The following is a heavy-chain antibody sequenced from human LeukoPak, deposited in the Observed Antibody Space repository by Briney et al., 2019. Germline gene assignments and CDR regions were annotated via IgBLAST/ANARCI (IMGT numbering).Heavy chain of an antibody. Sequence: PGGSLRLSCAASGFTFSSYIMNWVRQAPGKGLEWVSSITSSSFNIYYADSVRGRFTISRDNAKSSLYLQMNSLRAEDTAVYYCARISCSGGTCYYYFDYWGQGTLVTVSS. V-gene: IGHV3-21*01. CDR2: ITSSSFNI. J-gene: IGHJ4*02. CDR1: GFTFSSYI. CDR3: ARISCSGGTCYYYFDY. D-gene: IGHD2-15*01.